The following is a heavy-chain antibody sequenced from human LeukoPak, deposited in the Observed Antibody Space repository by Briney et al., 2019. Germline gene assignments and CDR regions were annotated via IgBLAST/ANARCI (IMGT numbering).Heavy chain of an antibody. D-gene: IGHD6-13*01. Sequence: SETLSLTCAVHGGSFSGYYWIWIRQPPGKGLEWIGEIDHSGNTQYNPSLKSRVTISVDKSKNQFSLKLSSVTAADTAVYYCASALPFQLVHWGQGTLVTVSS. J-gene: IGHJ4*02. CDR1: GGSFSGYY. CDR3: ASALPFQLVH. CDR2: IDHSGNT. V-gene: IGHV4-34*01.